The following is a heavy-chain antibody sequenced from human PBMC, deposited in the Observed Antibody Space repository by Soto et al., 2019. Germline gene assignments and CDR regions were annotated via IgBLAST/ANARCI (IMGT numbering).Heavy chain of an antibody. CDR1: GFTFSSYA. CDR3: AKDLGGSYGVGY. J-gene: IGHJ4*02. D-gene: IGHD1-26*01. V-gene: IGHV3-23*01. CDR2: ISGSGGST. Sequence: EVQLLESGGGLVQPGGSLRLSCAASGFTFSSYAMSWVRQAPGKGLEWVSAISGSGGSTYYADSVKGRFTIPRDNSKNTLYLQMNILRAEDTAVYYCAKDLGGSYGVGYWGQGTLVSVSS.